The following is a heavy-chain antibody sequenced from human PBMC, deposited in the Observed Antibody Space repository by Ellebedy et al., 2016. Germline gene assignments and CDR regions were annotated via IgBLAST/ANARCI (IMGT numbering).Heavy chain of an antibody. J-gene: IGHJ3*02. Sequence: SVKGRFTISRDNAKNSLYLQMNSLRVEDTAVYYCARDRDSSGWYGAYDIWGQGTMVTASS. CDR3: ARDRDSSGWYGAYDI. D-gene: IGHD6-19*01. V-gene: IGHV3-48*01.